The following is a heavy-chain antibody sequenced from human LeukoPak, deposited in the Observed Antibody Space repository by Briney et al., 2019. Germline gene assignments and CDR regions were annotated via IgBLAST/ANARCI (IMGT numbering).Heavy chain of an antibody. CDR2: IYYTGSS. V-gene: IGHV4-59*08. CDR1: GASINRQF. J-gene: IGHJ4*02. Sequence: SDAQSLTCTVSGASINRQFQDSIRQPPGKGLEWVGSIYYTGSSNYNPSLESRVTISVDTSKNQFSLKLSSVTAADTAVYYCARGRYYFDYWGQGTLVTVSS. CDR3: ARGRYYFDY.